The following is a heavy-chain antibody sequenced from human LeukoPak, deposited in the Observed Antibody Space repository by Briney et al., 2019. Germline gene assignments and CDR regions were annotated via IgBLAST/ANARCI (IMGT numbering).Heavy chain of an antibody. CDR2: ISSSSSYI. D-gene: IGHD5-18*01. J-gene: IGHJ3*02. CDR3: ARDMDTAMHDAFDI. Sequence: GGSLRLSCAASGFTFSSYSMNWVRQAPGKGLEWVSSISSSSSYIYYADSVKGRFTISRDNAENSLYLQMNSLRAEDTAVYYCARDMDTAMHDAFDIWGQGTMVTVSS. CDR1: GFTFSSYS. V-gene: IGHV3-21*01.